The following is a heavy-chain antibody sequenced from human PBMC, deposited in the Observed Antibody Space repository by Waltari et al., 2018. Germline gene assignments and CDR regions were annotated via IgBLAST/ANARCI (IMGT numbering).Heavy chain of an antibody. V-gene: IGHV3-30*18. CDR2: VSYEGSLK. CDR3: AKEFGGRASRYAAFFDS. D-gene: IGHD1-26*01. J-gene: IGHJ4*02. Sequence: QVHLVESGGGVVQPGGSLTLSCTASGFTFGDHGMQWVRQAPGKGLEWVAVVSYEGSLKYYADSVRGRFTIARDNFRNTLYLQMNSLRPEDTAVYYCAKEFGGRASRYAAFFDSWGQGTLVTVSS. CDR1: GFTFGDHG.